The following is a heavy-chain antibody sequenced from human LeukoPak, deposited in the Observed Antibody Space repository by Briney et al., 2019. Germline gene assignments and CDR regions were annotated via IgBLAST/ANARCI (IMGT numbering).Heavy chain of an antibody. Sequence: PSETLSLTCSVSGDSISGSNYYWAWIRQSPGKGLEWIGSTFYSGSTNYNPSLKSRVTISVDTSKNQFSLKLSSVTAADTAVYYCARGRGDIVVVPAAIEGTNWFDPWGQGTLVTVSS. J-gene: IGHJ5*02. V-gene: IGHV4-39*07. CDR1: GDSISGSNYY. D-gene: IGHD2-2*02. CDR2: TFYSGST. CDR3: ARGRGDIVVVPAAIEGTNWFDP.